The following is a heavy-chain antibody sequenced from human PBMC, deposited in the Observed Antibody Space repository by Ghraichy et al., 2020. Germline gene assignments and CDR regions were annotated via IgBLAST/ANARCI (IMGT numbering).Heavy chain of an antibody. D-gene: IGHD3-3*01. CDR1: GFTFSSYW. CDR2: IKQDGSDK. CDR3: VRDQTPATFFGFDY. J-gene: IGHJ4*02. V-gene: IGHV3-7*03. Sequence: GGSLRLSCAASGFTFSSYWMSWVRQAPGKGLEWVANIKQDGSDKYYVDSVRGRFTISRDNAKNSLYLQMNSLRAEDTADYYCVRDQTPATFFGFDYWGQGTLVTVSS.